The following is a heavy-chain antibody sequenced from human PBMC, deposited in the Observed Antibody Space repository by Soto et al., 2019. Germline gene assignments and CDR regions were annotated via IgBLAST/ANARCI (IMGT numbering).Heavy chain of an antibody. J-gene: IGHJ4*02. Sequence: GGSLRLSCAVSGFTFSSYWMHWVHQAPGKGLVWVSRISSDGRYTSYADSAKGRFSISRDNAKNTLYLQMNSLRAEDTAVYYCARGVYSSNCLDYWGQGTLVTVSS. CDR3: ARGVYSSNCLDY. CDR1: GFTFSSYW. CDR2: ISSDGRYT. D-gene: IGHD6-13*01. V-gene: IGHV3-74*01.